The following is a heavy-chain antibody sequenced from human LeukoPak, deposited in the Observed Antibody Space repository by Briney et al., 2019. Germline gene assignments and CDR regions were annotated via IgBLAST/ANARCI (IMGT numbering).Heavy chain of an antibody. CDR2: INHNSGGT. Sequence: ASVKVSCKASGYTFTDYYMHWVRQAPGKGVEGMGWINHNSGGTNYAEKFQGRVTMTRDTSISTAYMEMSRLRSDDTAVYYCAREGGDGYNYVDYWGQGTLVTVSS. CDR3: AREGGDGYNYVDY. V-gene: IGHV1-2*02. CDR1: GYTFTDYY. D-gene: IGHD5-24*01. J-gene: IGHJ4*02.